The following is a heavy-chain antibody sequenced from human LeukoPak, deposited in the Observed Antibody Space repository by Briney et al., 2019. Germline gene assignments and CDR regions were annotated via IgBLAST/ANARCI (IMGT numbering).Heavy chain of an antibody. D-gene: IGHD3-10*01. CDR3: TTGPFDYYGSASYLANGMNV. CDR2: IKSKTDGGTT. CDR1: GFTFSNAW. V-gene: IGHV3-15*01. J-gene: IGHJ6*02. Sequence: GGSLRLSCAASGFTFSNAWMSWVRQAPGKGLEWVGRIKSKTDGGTTDYADPVKGRFGNSKDDSKNTLYLQMNSLKSEDTDVYYCTTGPFDYYGSASYLANGMNVWGQGTTVTVSS.